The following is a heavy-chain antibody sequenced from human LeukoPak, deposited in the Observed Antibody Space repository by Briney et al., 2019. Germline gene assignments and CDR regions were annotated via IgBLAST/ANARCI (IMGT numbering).Heavy chain of an antibody. J-gene: IGHJ5*02. CDR2: IYTSGST. CDR1: GGSISSGSYY. CDR3: ARDSPFYGSGSYFYRRFDP. D-gene: IGHD3-10*01. V-gene: IGHV4-61*02. Sequence: PSETLSLTCTVSGGSISSGSYYWSWIRQPAGKGLEWIGRIYTSGSTNYNPSLKSRVTISVDTSKNQFSLKLSSVTAADTAVYYCARDSPFYGSGSYFYRRFDPWGQGTLVTVSS.